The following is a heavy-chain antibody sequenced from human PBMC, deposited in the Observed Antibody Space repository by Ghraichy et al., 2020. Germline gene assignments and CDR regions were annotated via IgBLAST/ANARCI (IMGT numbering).Heavy chain of an antibody. Sequence: SETLSLTCTVSGYSISSGYYWGWIRQPPGKGLEWIGSVYHSGSTSYNPSLKSRVTLSVDTSRNQFSLKLTSGTAADTAVYYCARSPSEYCRGGNCYPDSWGQGTLLTVSS. CDR2: VYHSGST. CDR3: ARSPSEYCRGGNCYPDS. J-gene: IGHJ5*02. CDR1: GYSISSGYY. D-gene: IGHD2-15*01. V-gene: IGHV4-38-2*02.